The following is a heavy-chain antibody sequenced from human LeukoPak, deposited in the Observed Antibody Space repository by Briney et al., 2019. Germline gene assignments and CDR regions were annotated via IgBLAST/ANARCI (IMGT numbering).Heavy chain of an antibody. CDR1: GGSISSYY. D-gene: IGHD5-12*01. J-gene: IGHJ4*02. V-gene: IGHV4-59*01. CDR2: IYYSGST. Sequence: SETLSLTCTVSGGSISSYYRSWIRQPPGKGLEWIGYIYYSGSTNYNPSLKSRVTISVDTSKNQFSLKLSSVTAADTAVYYCARGRGGYDLNFDYWGQGTLVTVSS. CDR3: ARGRGGYDLNFDY.